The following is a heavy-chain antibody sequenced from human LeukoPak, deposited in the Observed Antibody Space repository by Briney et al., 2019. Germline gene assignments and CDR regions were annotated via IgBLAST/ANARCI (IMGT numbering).Heavy chain of an antibody. V-gene: IGHV5-51*01. CDR1: GDSFTSYW. D-gene: IGHD2-2*02. CDR2: IYPSDSAT. Sequence: PGESLKISCKGSGDSFTSYWIGWVRHMPGKGLEWMWIIYPSDSATRYSPSFQGQVTISADKSISTAYLQWSSLKASDTAMYYCARPYCSSTSCYNRFDYWGQGTLVTVSS. J-gene: IGHJ4*02. CDR3: ARPYCSSTSCYNRFDY.